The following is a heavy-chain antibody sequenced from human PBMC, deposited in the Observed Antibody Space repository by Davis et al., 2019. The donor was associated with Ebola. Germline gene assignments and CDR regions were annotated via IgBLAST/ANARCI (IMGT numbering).Heavy chain of an antibody. CDR2: INPSGGST. D-gene: IGHD6-19*01. CDR3: ARDGGSGWYWY. Sequence: ASVKVSCKASGYTFTSYYMHWVRQAPGQGLEWMGIINPSGGSTSYAQNVQGRVTMTTDTSTSTAYMEVGSLRSDDTAVYYCARDGGSGWYWYWGQGTLVTVSS. J-gene: IGHJ4*02. V-gene: IGHV1-46*01. CDR1: GYTFTSYY.